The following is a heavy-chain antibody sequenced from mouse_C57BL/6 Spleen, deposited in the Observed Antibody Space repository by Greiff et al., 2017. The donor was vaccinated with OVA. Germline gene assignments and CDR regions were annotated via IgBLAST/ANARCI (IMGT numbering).Heavy chain of an antibody. Sequence: VQLQQSGAELVRPGASVTLSCKASGYTFTDYEMHWVKQTPVHGLEWIGAIDPETGGTAYNQKFKGKAILTADKSSSTAYMELRSLTSEDSAVYYCTVSNYVRVAYWGQGTLVTVSA. J-gene: IGHJ3*01. CDR2: IDPETGGT. CDR1: GYTFTDYE. CDR3: TVSNYVRVAY. D-gene: IGHD2-5*01. V-gene: IGHV1-15*01.